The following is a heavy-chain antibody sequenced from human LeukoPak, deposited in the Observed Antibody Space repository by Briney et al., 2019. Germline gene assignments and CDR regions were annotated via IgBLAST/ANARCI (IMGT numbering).Heavy chain of an antibody. Sequence: PGGSLRLSCAASGFTISSYWMSWVRQAPGKGLEWVANIKQDGSEKYYVDSVKGRFTISRDNAKNSLYLQMNSLRAEDTAVYYCARGSPYRTAQNLDYWGQGTLVTVSS. D-gene: IGHD4-11*01. V-gene: IGHV3-7*04. CDR3: ARGSPYRTAQNLDY. CDR1: GFTISSYW. J-gene: IGHJ4*02. CDR2: IKQDGSEK.